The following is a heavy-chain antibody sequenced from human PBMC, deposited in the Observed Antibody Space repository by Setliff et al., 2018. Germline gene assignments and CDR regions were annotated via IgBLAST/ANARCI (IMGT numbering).Heavy chain of an antibody. V-gene: IGHV3-73*01. D-gene: IGHD5-18*01. CDR3: TFARDGYDVFDI. Sequence: GGSLRLSCAASGFSFSGSAVYWVRQASVKGLEWIGRIRGRTDNYATAYAASVRGRFTISRDDSKNTAYLQMNSLNTEDTAVYYCTFARDGYDVFDIWGQGTMVTVSS. CDR1: GFSFSGSA. CDR2: IRGRTDNYAT. J-gene: IGHJ3*02.